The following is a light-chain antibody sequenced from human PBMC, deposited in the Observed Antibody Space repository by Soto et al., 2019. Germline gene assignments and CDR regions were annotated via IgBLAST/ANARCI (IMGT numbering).Light chain of an antibody. CDR3: KQSYSTLT. J-gene: IGKJ4*01. CDR2: AAS. Sequence: DIQMTHSPSSLSASVLYIVTITCRSSQSISSYLNWYQQKPGKAPKLLIYAASSLQSGVPSRFSGSGSGTDFTLTISSLQPEDFATYYCKQSYSTLTFGGGTKVDIK. CDR1: QSISSY. V-gene: IGKV1-39*01.